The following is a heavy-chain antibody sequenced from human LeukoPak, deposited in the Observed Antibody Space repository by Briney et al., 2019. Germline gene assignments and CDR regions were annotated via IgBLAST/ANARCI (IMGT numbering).Heavy chain of an antibody. CDR3: ARGVGATGD. Sequence: PRGSLRLSCAASVFTFSIYEINWVRQAPGEGLEWVSYISSSGSTIYYADSVKGRFTISRDNSKNTLYLEMNSLRAEDTAVYYCARGVGATGDWGQGTLVTVSS. V-gene: IGHV3-48*03. J-gene: IGHJ4*02. CDR1: VFTFSIYE. CDR2: ISSSGSTI. D-gene: IGHD1-26*01.